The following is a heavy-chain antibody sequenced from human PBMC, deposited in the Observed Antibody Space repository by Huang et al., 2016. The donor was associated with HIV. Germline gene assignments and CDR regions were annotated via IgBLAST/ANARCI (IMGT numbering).Heavy chain of an antibody. CDR1: GGSFSHYY. CDR3: ERVPTPSYFDFLSLSSSEEDVYYYGMDV. D-gene: IGHD3-3*01. J-gene: IGHJ6*02. CDR2: FIQSRST. Sequence: QVRLQQWGAGLLKPSETLSLTCAVYGGSFSHYYLSWFRQSPGKGLEWIAEFIQSRSTHYNPSIKTRVTISMNISKNEFLLRPTSVTAADSAVYYCERVPTPSYFDFLSLSSSEEDVYYYGMDVWGQGTTVTVSS. V-gene: IGHV4-34*12.